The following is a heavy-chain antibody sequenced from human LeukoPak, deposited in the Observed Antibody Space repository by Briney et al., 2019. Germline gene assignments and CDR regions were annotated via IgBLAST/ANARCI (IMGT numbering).Heavy chain of an antibody. J-gene: IGHJ2*01. Sequence: SSQTLSLTCTVSGGSISSGDYYWSWIRQPPGKGLEWIGYIYYSGSTYYNPSLKSRVTISVDTSKNQFSLKLSSVTAADTAVYYCARTPLVEKPYYYDRYPGDGWYFDLWGRGTLVTVSS. V-gene: IGHV4-30-4*01. D-gene: IGHD3-22*01. CDR2: IYYSGST. CDR3: ARTPLVEKPYYYDRYPGDGWYFDL. CDR1: GGSISSGDYY.